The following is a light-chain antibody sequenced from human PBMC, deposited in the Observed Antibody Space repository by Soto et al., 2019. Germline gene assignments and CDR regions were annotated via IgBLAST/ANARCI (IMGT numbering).Light chain of an antibody. CDR3: QTWDTGPWV. J-gene: IGLJ3*02. V-gene: IGLV4-69*01. CDR1: SGHSNYA. Sequence: QSVLTQSPSASASLGASVKLTCTLSSGHSNYAIAWHQQEPDKGPRYLMKVYGDGRHFKGDGTPDRFSGSSSGAERYLTISSLQSEDEAEYYCQTWDTGPWVFGGGTKVTVL. CDR2: VYGDGRH.